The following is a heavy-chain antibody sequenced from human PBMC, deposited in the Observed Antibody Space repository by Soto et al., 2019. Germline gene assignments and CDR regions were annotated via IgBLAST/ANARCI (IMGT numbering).Heavy chain of an antibody. J-gene: IGHJ4*02. Sequence: QVQLVESGGGLVKPGGSLRLSCAASGFTFSDYYMSWIRQAPGKGLEGVSYISSSSSYTNYANSVKGRLTITRDNPKNSLELQTNSLRAEATALYYCARAGTGIAEYGYWGQGTLVTVSS. CDR2: ISSSSSYT. CDR3: ARAGTGIAEYGY. CDR1: GFTFSDYY. V-gene: IGHV3-11*05. D-gene: IGHD2-21*01.